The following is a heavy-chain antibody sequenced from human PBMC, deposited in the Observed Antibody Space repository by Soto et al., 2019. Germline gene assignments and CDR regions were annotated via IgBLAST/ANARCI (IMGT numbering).Heavy chain of an antibody. J-gene: IGHJ6*02. Sequence: QVQLVQSGAEVKKPGSSVKVSCKASGGTLLSYTISWVRQAPGQGLEWMGGIIPIFGIANYAQKFQGRVTIPTDASTGVAYMALSSLRSEDTAVYYCARGEGETAVENVWGQGTTVTVSS. CDR2: IIPIFGIA. CDR1: GGTLLSYT. CDR3: ARGEGETAVENV. D-gene: IGHD5-18*01. V-gene: IGHV1-69*01.